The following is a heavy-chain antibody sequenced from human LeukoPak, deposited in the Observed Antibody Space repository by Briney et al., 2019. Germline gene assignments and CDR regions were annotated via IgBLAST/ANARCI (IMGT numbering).Heavy chain of an antibody. V-gene: IGHV3-33*08. Sequence: PGGSLRLSCAASGFTVSSNYMSWVRQAPGKGLEWVAVIWYDGSNKYYADSVKGRFTISRDNSKNTLYLQMNSLRAEDTAVYYCARAWTDAFDIWGQGTMVTVSS. CDR1: GFTVSSNY. CDR2: IWYDGSNK. CDR3: ARAWTDAFDI. D-gene: IGHD3/OR15-3a*01. J-gene: IGHJ3*02.